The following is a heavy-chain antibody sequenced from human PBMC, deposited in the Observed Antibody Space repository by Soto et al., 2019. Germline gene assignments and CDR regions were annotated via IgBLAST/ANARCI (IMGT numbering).Heavy chain of an antibody. CDR3: ARDRGRGGSYYIYFYGMDV. CDR2: INPSGGSI. Sequence: QVQVVQSGAEVKKPGASVKVSCKASGYTFTTYYIHWVRQAPGQGLEWMGVINPSGGSINYAQKFQGRVTVTXDXTTSTVYMELSSLRSEDTAVYYCARDRGRGGSYYIYFYGMDVWGQGTTVTVSS. J-gene: IGHJ6*02. D-gene: IGHD1-26*01. CDR1: GYTFTTYY. V-gene: IGHV1-46*01.